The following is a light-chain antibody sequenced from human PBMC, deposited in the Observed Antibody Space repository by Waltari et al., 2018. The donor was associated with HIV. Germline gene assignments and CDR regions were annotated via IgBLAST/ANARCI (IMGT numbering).Light chain of an antibody. Sequence: QSALTQPASVSGSPGQSLTISCTGTSSYVGGYNYASWYQQHPGKAPKLMIYEVSNRPSGVSNRFSGSKSGNTASLIISGLQAEDEADYYCSSYTSSSTLVVFGGGTKLTVL. CDR2: EVS. CDR1: SSYVGGYNY. V-gene: IGLV2-14*01. CDR3: SSYTSSSTLVV. J-gene: IGLJ2*01.